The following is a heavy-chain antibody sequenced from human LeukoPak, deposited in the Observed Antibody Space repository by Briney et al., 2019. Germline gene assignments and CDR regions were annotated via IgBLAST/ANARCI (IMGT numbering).Heavy chain of an antibody. CDR1: GGSFSGYY. D-gene: IGHD5-24*01. CDR2: INHSGSA. V-gene: IGHV4-34*01. Sequence: SETLSLTCAVYGGSFSGYYWSWIRQPPGKGLEWIGEINHSGSANYNPSLKSRVTISVDTSKNQFSLKLSSVTAADTAVYYCARGDRDGYFDYWGQGTLVTVSS. CDR3: ARGDRDGYFDY. J-gene: IGHJ4*02.